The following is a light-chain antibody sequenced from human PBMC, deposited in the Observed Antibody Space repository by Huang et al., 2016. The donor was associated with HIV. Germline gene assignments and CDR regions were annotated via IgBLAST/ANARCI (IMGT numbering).Light chain of an antibody. CDR3: QQYGGSSRT. V-gene: IGKV3-20*01. CDR2: GAS. J-gene: IGKJ1*01. CDR1: QSVNSDY. Sequence: EIVLTQSPGTLSLSPGERATLSCRASQSVNSDYLAWYQQKPGQAPRLLINGASTRVTGIPDRFSGSGSGTDFTLTISGLEPEDFAVYYCQQYGGSSRTFGQGTKVEIK.